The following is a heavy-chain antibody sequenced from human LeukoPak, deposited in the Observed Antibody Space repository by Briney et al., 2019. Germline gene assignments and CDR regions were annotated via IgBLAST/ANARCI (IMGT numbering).Heavy chain of an antibody. CDR2: IYHSGST. CDR1: GGSISSSSYY. V-gene: IGHV4-39*07. D-gene: IGHD3-22*01. Sequence: PSETLSLTCTVSGGSISSSSYYWGWIRQPPGKGLEWIGSIYHSGSTYFHPSLKSRVTISVDTSKNQFSLKLSSVTAADTAVYYCARDQAAYYDRSGYHYSSTAAAFDIWGQGTVVTVSP. J-gene: IGHJ3*02. CDR3: ARDQAAYYDRSGYHYSSTAAAFDI.